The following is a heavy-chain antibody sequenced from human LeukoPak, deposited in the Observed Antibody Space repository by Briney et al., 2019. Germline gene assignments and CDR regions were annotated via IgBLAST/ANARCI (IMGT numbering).Heavy chain of an antibody. CDR2: LPPDGSYQ. Sequence: GRSLRLSCAASGFTFSDYTMQWVRQAPGKGLEWVALLPPDGSYQYYADSLKGRFTISRDNAKNSLYLQMNSLRAEDTAVYYCARPSSSRPSYYYYYGMDVWGQGTTVTVSS. CDR3: ARPSSSRPSYYYYYGMDV. D-gene: IGHD6-13*01. V-gene: IGHV3-30*04. J-gene: IGHJ6*02. CDR1: GFTFSDYT.